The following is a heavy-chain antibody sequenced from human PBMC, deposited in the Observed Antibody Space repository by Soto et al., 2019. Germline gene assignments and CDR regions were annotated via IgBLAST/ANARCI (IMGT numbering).Heavy chain of an antibody. V-gene: IGHV3-23*01. CDR3: AKSKDEECSATSCSGNTLDI. D-gene: IGHD2-2*01. CDR1: GFTFSNFV. J-gene: IGHJ3*02. CDR2: ISISGSTP. Sequence: EVQLLESGGGFVRPGGSLRLSCAASGFTFSNFVMTWVRQAPGNGLEWVSSISISGSTPYYADYVKGRFTISRDNSENALYLQMDSLRVDNTAIYYCAKSKDEECSATSCSGNTLDIWGQGTMVTVSS.